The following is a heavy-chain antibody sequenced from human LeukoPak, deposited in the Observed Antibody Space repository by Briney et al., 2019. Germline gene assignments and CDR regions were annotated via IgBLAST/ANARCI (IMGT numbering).Heavy chain of an antibody. D-gene: IGHD3-22*01. CDR1: GFTFSNYW. J-gene: IGHJ4*02. CDR3: ARANYYDSRDYFDY. Sequence: GGSLRLSCVASGFTFSNYWMLWVRQATGKGLEWVSAIGTAGDTYYPGSVKGRFTISRENVKNSLYLQMNSLRAEDTAVYYCARANYYDSRDYFDYWGQGTLVTVSS. CDR2: IGTAGDT. V-gene: IGHV3-13*01.